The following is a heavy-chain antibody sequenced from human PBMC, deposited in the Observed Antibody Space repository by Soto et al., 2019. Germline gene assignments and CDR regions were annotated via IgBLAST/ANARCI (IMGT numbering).Heavy chain of an antibody. V-gene: IGHV1-18*04. D-gene: IGHD1-20*01. Sequence: AAGKVSCKAWGYTFTRSGISWVRQAPGQGPEWMGWISSYNGDTNYAQTFQGRVTMTTDTSTSTAYMELSSLRSEDTAVYYCARELFNWICGYQCSTDVWGQGPLVSVFS. CDR3: ARELFNWICGYQCSTDV. J-gene: IGHJ6*02. CDR2: ISSYNGDT. CDR1: GYTFTRSG.